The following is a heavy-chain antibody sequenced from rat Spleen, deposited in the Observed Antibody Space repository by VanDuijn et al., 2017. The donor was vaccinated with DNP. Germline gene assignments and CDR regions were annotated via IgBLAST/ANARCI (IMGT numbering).Heavy chain of an antibody. J-gene: IGHJ3*01. Sequence: GFTFSDYAMAWVRQSPKKGLEWVATISPSGGSTYYRDSVKGRFTVSRDNAKTSLYLQMDSLRSEDTATYYCTTDNSGLNWFAFWGQGTLVTVSS. V-gene: IGHV5-20*01. D-gene: IGHD4-3*01. CDR2: ISPSGGST. CDR3: TTDNSGLNWFAF. CDR1: GFTFSDYA.